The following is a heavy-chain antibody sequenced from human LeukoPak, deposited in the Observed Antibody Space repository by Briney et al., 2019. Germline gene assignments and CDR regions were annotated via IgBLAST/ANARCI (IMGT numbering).Heavy chain of an antibody. CDR1: GGSISSGGYS. CDR2: IYYSGST. V-gene: IGHV4-61*08. J-gene: IGHJ5*02. CDR3: ARVEYGQLVGIDP. D-gene: IGHD6-6*01. Sequence: PSETLSLTCAVSGGSISSGGYSWSWIRQPPGKGLEWIGYIYYSGSTNYNPSLKSRVTISVDTSKNQFSLKLSSVSAADTAVYYCARVEYGQLVGIDPWGQGTLVTVSS.